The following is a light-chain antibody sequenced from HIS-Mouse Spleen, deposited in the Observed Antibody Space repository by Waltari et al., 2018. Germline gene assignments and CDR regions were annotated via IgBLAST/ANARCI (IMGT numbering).Light chain of an antibody. Sequence: QSALTQPASASGSPGQSITISCTGTSSDVGSYNFFSWYQQQPGKAPKLMIYEGSKRPSGVSNRFSGSKSGNTASLTISGLQAEDEADYYCCSYAGSKVFGGGTKLTVL. V-gene: IGLV2-23*01. CDR2: EGS. CDR1: SSDVGSYNF. J-gene: IGLJ3*02. CDR3: CSYAGSKV.